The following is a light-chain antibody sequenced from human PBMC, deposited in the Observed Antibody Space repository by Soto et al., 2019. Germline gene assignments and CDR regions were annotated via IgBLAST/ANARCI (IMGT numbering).Light chain of an antibody. CDR3: QQYYSSPPYT. CDR1: QSGLYNSNNKNY. V-gene: IGKV4-1*01. Sequence: DIVMTQSPDSLAVSLGERATINCKSSQSGLYNSNNKNYLAWYQQKPGQPPKLLIYWASTRESGVPDRFSGSGSGTDFTLTISSLQAEDVAVYYCQQYYSSPPYTFGQGTKLEIK. CDR2: WAS. J-gene: IGKJ2*01.